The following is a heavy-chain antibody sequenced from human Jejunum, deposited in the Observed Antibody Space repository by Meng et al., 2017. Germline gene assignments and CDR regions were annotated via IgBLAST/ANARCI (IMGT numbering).Heavy chain of an antibody. CDR1: GYTFSNYN. CDR3: TRDGAGSGWSNFDF. D-gene: IGHD6-19*01. V-gene: IGHV1-69*06. J-gene: IGHJ4*02. CDR2: IIPIFATP. Sequence: QVHLVQSESELKKPGASVKVSCKASGYTFSNYNMNWVRQAPGQGLEWMGGIIPIFATPDYAPEFQDRVTITADKSTSTAYMELRSLRSEDTAVYYCTRDGAGSGWSNFDFWGQGTLVTVFS.